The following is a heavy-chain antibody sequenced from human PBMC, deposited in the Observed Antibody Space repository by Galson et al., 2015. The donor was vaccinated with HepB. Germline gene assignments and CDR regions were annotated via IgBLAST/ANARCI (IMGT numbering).Heavy chain of an antibody. Sequence: QSGAEVKKPGESLKISCETSGYSFTIYWIAWVRQMPGKGLEWMGIIYPGDSDTKYSPSFQGQVTISADNSLTTAYLQWSSLKASDTAMYYCARHTGPGGPPDNWGQGTLVTVSS. CDR3: ARHTGPGGPPDN. D-gene: IGHD1-14*01. CDR2: IYPGDSDT. CDR1: GYSFTIYW. J-gene: IGHJ4*02. V-gene: IGHV5-51*01.